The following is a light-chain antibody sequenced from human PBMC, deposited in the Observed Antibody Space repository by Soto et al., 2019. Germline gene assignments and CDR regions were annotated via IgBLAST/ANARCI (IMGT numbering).Light chain of an antibody. CDR2: SDN. CDR3: AAWDDSRNGCV. CDR1: SSNIGTYS. J-gene: IGLJ1*01. V-gene: IGLV1-44*01. Sequence: QSVLTQPPSASGTPGQRVTISCSGSSSNIGTYSVSWYQQFPGTAPRLLIYSDNQRPSGVPDRFSASKSGASASLAISGLQSEDGAVFLCAAWDDSRNGCVFGPGTTLTVL.